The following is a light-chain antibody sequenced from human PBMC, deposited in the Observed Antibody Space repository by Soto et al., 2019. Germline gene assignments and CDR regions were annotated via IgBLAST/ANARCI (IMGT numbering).Light chain of an antibody. CDR1: SSDVGGYNH. J-gene: IGLJ1*01. V-gene: IGLV2-14*01. CDR2: DVS. CDR3: GSYTSRSTYV. Sequence: QSALTQPASVSGSPGQSITISCTGTSSDVGGYNHVAWYQQHPGEAPTLMIYDVSNRPSGVSNRFSGSKSGNTASLTISGLQAEDEAAYYCGSYTSRSTYVFRTGNKVTVL.